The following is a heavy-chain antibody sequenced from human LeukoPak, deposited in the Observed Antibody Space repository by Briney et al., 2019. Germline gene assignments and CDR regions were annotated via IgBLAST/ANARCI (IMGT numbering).Heavy chain of an antibody. Sequence: PGGSLRLSCAASGFTFSSYAMSWVRQAPGKGLEWVSYVSSSGSTIYYADSVKGRFTISRDNAKNSLYLQMNSLRAEDTAVYYCARESYYYDSSGYYLVDYWGQGTLVTVSS. CDR3: ARESYYYDSSGYYLVDY. CDR2: VSSSGSTI. D-gene: IGHD3-22*01. CDR1: GFTFSSYA. J-gene: IGHJ4*02. V-gene: IGHV3-48*03.